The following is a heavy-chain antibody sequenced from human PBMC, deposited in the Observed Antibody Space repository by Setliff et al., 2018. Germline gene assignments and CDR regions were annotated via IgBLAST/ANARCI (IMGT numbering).Heavy chain of an antibody. Sequence: GGSLRLSCVASGFTFSRYWMTWVRQAPGKGLEWVANIKGDGSEKYYVDSVKGRFTISRDNAKNSLYLQMNSLRAEDTALYYCALFGDRDTFPIWGQGTMVTVSS. V-gene: IGHV3-7*03. CDR2: IKGDGSEK. D-gene: IGHD3-16*01. CDR3: ALFGDRDTFPI. J-gene: IGHJ3*02. CDR1: GFTFSRYW.